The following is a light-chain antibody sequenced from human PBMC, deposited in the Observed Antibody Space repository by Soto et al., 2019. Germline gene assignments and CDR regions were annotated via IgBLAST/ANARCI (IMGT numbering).Light chain of an antibody. CDR1: GSDIGAYNY. Sequence: QSVLTQPASVSGSPGQSITISCTGSGSDIGAYNYVSWYQQHPGKAPKLLIHGVTRRPSGVSSRFSASKSAYTASLTISGLQAQDEANYYCSSFTTSYFYVFGPGTNVTVL. CDR3: SSFTTSYFYV. CDR2: GVT. V-gene: IGLV2-14*01. J-gene: IGLJ1*01.